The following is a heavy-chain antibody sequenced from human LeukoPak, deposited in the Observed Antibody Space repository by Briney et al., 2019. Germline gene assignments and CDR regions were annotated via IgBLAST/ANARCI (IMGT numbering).Heavy chain of an antibody. V-gene: IGHV3-48*02. Sequence: GRSLRLSCSASGFIFSTYSMNWVRQAPGKWLEWLSYISSARSTTYYADSVKSRFTTGRDKAKSCLYLQRNSLRDEDTAVYYCARVSTDWSLDYWGQGTLVTVSS. D-gene: IGHD6-19*01. CDR3: ARVSTDWSLDY. CDR1: GFIFSTYS. J-gene: IGHJ4*02. CDR2: ISSARSTT.